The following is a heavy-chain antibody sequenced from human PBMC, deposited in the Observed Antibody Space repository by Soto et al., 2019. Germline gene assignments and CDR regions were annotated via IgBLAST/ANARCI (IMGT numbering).Heavy chain of an antibody. Sequence: SVKVSCNASGYIFTDYYLHWVRQAPGQGLEYMGWINPNTGGTKYTQKFQGRVSMTGGTLLLNWLTSDDTAVYYCARSLSTIGARLDYWGQGTLVTVSS. V-gene: IGHV1-2*02. D-gene: IGHD6-6*01. CDR3: ARSLSTIGARLDY. CDR2: INPNTGGT. CDR1: GYIFTDYY. J-gene: IGHJ4*01.